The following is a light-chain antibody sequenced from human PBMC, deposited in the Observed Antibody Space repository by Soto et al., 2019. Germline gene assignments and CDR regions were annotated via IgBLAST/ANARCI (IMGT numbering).Light chain of an antibody. CDR3: QQVHSFPLT. V-gene: IGKV1-9*01. CDR1: QAITNN. CDR2: EES. Sequence: DIHLTQSPSSLSASVGDRVTITCRASQAITNNLAWYQQKPGNPPKLLIYEESTLHSGVPSRFSGRKVGTQFILTIDSLQPEDFATYYCQQVHSFPLTFGPGTKVDIK. J-gene: IGKJ3*01.